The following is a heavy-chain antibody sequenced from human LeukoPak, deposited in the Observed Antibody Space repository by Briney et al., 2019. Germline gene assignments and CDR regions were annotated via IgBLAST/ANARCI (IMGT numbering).Heavy chain of an antibody. V-gene: IGHV1-2*02. D-gene: IGHD2-21*01. Sequence: ASVKVSCKASGYTFTGYYMHWVRQAPGQGLEWMGWINPNSGGTNYAQKFQGRVTMTRDTSISTAYMELSRLRSDDTAVYYCARVRGRSSSSRDCGGDCYPDYFDYWGQGTLVTVSS. CDR3: ARVRGRSSSSRDCGGDCYPDYFDY. J-gene: IGHJ4*02. CDR1: GYTFTGYY. CDR2: INPNSGGT.